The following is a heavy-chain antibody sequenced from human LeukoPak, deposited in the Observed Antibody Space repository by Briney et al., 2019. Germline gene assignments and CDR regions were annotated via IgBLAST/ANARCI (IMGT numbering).Heavy chain of an antibody. V-gene: IGHV1-69*10. CDR3: ARGLPFWSGYLRVYYYGMDV. D-gene: IGHD3-3*01. CDR2: IIPILGIA. Sequence: SVKVSCKASGGTFSSYAISWVRQAPGQGLEWMGGIIPILGIANYAQKFQGRVTITADKSTSTAYMELSSLRSEDTAVYYCARGLPFWSGYLRVYYYGMDVWGQGTTVTVSS. CDR1: GGTFSSYA. J-gene: IGHJ6*02.